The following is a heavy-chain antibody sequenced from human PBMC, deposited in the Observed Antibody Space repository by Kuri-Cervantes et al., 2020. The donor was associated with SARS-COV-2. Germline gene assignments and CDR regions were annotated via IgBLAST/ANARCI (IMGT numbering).Heavy chain of an antibody. Sequence: GESLKISCAASGFTFSSYEMNWVRQAPAKGLEWVSYISSSGSTIYYADSVKGRFTISRDNAKNSLYLQMNSLRAEDTAVYYCAREDITIFGVVKEYFDLWGRGTLVTVSS. CDR1: GFTFSSYE. CDR3: AREDITIFGVVKEYFDL. J-gene: IGHJ2*01. D-gene: IGHD3-3*01. CDR2: ISSSGSTI. V-gene: IGHV3-48*03.